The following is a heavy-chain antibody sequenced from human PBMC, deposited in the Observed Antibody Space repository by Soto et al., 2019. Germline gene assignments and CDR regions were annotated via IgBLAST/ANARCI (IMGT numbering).Heavy chain of an antibody. CDR3: ARLIAATGRNWFDPWGWFDP. V-gene: IGHV6-1*01. J-gene: IGHJ5*02. CDR1: GDSISNTNAA. Sequence: HSQTLSLTCAISGDSISNTNAAWNWIRQSPSRGLEWLGRTYYKSKWYNDYAVSMKSRITINPDTSKNQFSLQLNSVTPEDTAMYYFARLIAATGRNWFDPWGWFDPWGQGTLVTVSS. D-gene: IGHD6-13*01. CDR2: TYYKSKWYN.